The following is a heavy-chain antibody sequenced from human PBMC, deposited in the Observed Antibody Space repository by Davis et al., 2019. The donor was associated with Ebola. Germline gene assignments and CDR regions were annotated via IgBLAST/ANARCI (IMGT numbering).Heavy chain of an antibody. CDR1: GFTFSNYA. D-gene: IGHD3-10*01. CDR3: ATAMVQGVISMVDY. Sequence: GESLKISCAASGFTFSNYAMSWVRQAPGKGLEWVASISASDGTIKYADSVKGRFTISRDNAKNSLYLQMNSLRAEDTAVYYCATAMVQGVISMVDYWGQGTLVTVSS. CDR2: ISASDGTI. V-gene: IGHV3-23*01. J-gene: IGHJ4*02.